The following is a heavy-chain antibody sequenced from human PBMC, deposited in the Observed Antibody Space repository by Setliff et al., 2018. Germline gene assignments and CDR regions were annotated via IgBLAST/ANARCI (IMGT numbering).Heavy chain of an antibody. J-gene: IGHJ5*02. V-gene: IGHV5-51*01. D-gene: IGHD4-17*01. Sequence: PGESLKISCKDSGYIFTNYWIGWVRQMPGKGLEWMGIIYPGDSDTRYSPSFQGHVTISADESIDTAYLQWSSLKASDTAIYYCARQGDYDRVDPWGQGTLVTVSS. CDR2: IYPGDSDT. CDR1: GYIFTNYW. CDR3: ARQGDYDRVDP.